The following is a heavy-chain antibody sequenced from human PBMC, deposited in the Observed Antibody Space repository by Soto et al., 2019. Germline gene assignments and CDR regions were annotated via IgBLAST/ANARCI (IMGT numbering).Heavy chain of an antibody. CDR3: ARVYGSEGWETIYGMDV. CDR2: ISSHGAGT. V-gene: IGHV3-64*01. CDR1: GFIFSSYP. D-gene: IGHD3-10*01. Sequence: GSLRPSCAASGFIFSSYPMHWVRQAPGKGLEYVSGISSHGAGTYYANSVRGRFTISVDTAKNQFSLKLSSVTAADTAVYYCARVYGSEGWETIYGMDVWGQGTTVTVSS. J-gene: IGHJ6*02.